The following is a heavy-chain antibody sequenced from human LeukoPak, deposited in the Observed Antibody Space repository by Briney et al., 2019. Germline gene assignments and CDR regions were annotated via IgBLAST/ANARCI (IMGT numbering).Heavy chain of an antibody. D-gene: IGHD3-22*01. CDR2: ISWNSGSI. J-gene: IGHJ4*02. Sequence: PGGSLRLSCAASGFTFDDYAMHWVRQAPGKGLEWVSGISWNSGSIGYADSVKGRFTISRDNAKNSLYLQMNSLRAEDTALYYCAKDIGSSGYHYYFDYWGQGTLVTVSS. CDR3: AKDIGSSGYHYYFDY. CDR1: GFTFDDYA. V-gene: IGHV3-9*01.